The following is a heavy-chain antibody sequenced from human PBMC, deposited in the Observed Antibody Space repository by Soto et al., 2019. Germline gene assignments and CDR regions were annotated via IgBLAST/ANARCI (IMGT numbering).Heavy chain of an antibody. Sequence: GPTLVNPTQTLTLTCTFSGFSLSTSGVGVGWIRQPPGKALEWLALIYWNDDERYSPSLKSRLTITKDTSKNQVVLTMTNMDPVDTATYYCAQERTYYDFWSGYYTGFYFDYWGQGTLVTVSS. J-gene: IGHJ4*02. CDR1: GFSLSTSGVG. D-gene: IGHD3-3*01. CDR2: IYWNDDE. CDR3: AQERTYYDFWSGYYTGFYFDY. V-gene: IGHV2-5*01.